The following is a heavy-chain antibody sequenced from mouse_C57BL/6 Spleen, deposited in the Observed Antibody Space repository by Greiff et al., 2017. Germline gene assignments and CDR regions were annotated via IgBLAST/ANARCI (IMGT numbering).Heavy chain of an antibody. V-gene: IGHV3-6*01. CDR3: AGYDGAY. D-gene: IGHD2-2*01. J-gene: IGHJ3*01. CDR2: ISYDGSN. Sequence: EESGPGLVKPSQSLSLTCSVTGYSITSGYYWNWIRQFPGNKLEWMGYISYDGSNNYNPSLKNRISITRDTSKNQFFLKLNSVTTEDTATYYCAGYDGAYWGQGTLVTVSA. CDR1: GYSITSGYY.